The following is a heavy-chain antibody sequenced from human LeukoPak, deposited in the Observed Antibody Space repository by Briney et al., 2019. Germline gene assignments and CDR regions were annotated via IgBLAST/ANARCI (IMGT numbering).Heavy chain of an antibody. V-gene: IGHV3-23*01. J-gene: IGHJ4*02. CDR1: GFTFSSYA. CDR2: ISGSGGST. CDR3: AKRGSGSYFSDY. Sequence: GGSLRLSCAASGFTFSSYAMSWVRQAPGKGPEWVSAISGSGGSTYYADSVKGRFTISRDNSKNTLYLQMNSLRAEDTAVYYCAKRGSGSYFSDYWGQGTLVTVSS. D-gene: IGHD1-26*01.